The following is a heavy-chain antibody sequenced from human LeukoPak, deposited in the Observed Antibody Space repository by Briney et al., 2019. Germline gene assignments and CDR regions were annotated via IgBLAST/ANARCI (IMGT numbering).Heavy chain of an antibody. Sequence: GGSLRLSCAASGFTFSSYGMHWVRQAPGQGLEWLAVISYDGSDKNYAASVKGRFTISRDNSKNTLYLQMNSLRAEDTAVYYCAYDSSGYYYTPGDYWGQGTLVTVSS. CDR1: GFTFSSYG. D-gene: IGHD3-22*01. CDR2: ISYDGSDK. V-gene: IGHV3-30*18. J-gene: IGHJ4*02. CDR3: AYDSSGYYYTPGDY.